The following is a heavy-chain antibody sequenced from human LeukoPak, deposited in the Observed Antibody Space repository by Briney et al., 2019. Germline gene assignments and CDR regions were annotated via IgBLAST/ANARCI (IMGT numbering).Heavy chain of an antibody. J-gene: IGHJ5*02. Sequence: GGSLRLSCAASGFTFSSYSMNWVRQAPGKGLEWVSYISSSSSTIYYADSVKGRFTISRDNAKNSLYLQMNSLRAEDTAVYYCARDWGYCSSTSCYPQFDPWGQGTLVTVSS. CDR1: GFTFSSYS. D-gene: IGHD2-2*01. CDR3: ARDWGYCSSTSCYPQFDP. V-gene: IGHV3-48*01. CDR2: ISSSSSTI.